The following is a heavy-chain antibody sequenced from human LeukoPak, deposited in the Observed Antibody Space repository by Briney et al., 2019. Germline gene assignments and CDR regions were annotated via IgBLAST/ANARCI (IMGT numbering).Heavy chain of an antibody. J-gene: IGHJ4*02. Sequence: GGSLRLSCVASGFTLGVYWMTWVRQGPGKGLECVANINQDGSEKNYVDSVKGRFSVSRDNAKNSLYLYINSLRSDDTAVYYCARVTPIKQQLPPEHDYWGQGTLVTVSS. D-gene: IGHD6-13*01. CDR1: GFTLGVYW. CDR3: ARVTPIKQQLPPEHDY. V-gene: IGHV3-7*05. CDR2: INQDGSEK.